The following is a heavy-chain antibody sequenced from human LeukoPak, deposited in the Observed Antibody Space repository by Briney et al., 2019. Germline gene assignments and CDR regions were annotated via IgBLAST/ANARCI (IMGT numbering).Heavy chain of an antibody. CDR1: GGSMSGFY. V-gene: IGHV4-59*01. J-gene: IGHJ3*02. Sequence: SETLSLTCTVFGGSMSGFYWGWVRQPPGKGLEWIGCIYYSGSINYNASLKSRVTISVDTSNNQFSLKLTSVTAADTAVYYCARIESLDYVGDAAFDIWGQGTMVTVSS. D-gene: IGHD4-17*01. CDR3: ARIESLDYVGDAAFDI. CDR2: IYYSGSI.